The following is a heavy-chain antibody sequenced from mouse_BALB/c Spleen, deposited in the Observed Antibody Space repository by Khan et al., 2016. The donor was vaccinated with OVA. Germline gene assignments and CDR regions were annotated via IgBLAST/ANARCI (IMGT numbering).Heavy chain of an antibody. CDR3: ARAYYRYDGYYAMDY. J-gene: IGHJ4*01. D-gene: IGHD2-14*01. CDR2: IWGGGGT. Sequence: VELVESGPGLVAPSQSLSITCTVSGFSLSRYNIHWVRQPPGKGLEWLGMIWGGGGTDYNSTLKSRLSISKDNSKSQVFLKMNSLQTDDTGMYYCARAYYRYDGYYAMDYWGKGTSVTVSS. CDR1: GFSLSRYN. V-gene: IGHV2-6-4*01.